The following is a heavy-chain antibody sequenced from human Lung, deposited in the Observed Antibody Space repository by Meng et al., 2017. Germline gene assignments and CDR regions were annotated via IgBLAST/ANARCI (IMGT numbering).Heavy chain of an antibody. J-gene: IGHJ3*02. CDR2: IKQDGSEK. D-gene: IGHD1-26*01. CDR1: GFTFSAFW. V-gene: IGHV3-7*01. Sequence: GESLKISCAASGFTFSAFWMNWVRQAPGKGLEWVANIKQDGSEKYYVDSVKGRFTISRDNAKNTLYLQMNSLRAEDTAVYYCARCDDDYSGNYPDVFVIWGQGTRVTVSS. CDR3: ARCDDDYSGNYPDVFVI.